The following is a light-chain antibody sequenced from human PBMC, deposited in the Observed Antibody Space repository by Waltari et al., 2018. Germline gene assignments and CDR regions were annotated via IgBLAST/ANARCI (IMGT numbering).Light chain of an antibody. Sequence: DVVMTQSPLSLPVTLGQPDSISCKSSQSLVHSDGNTHLNWFQQRPGQSPRHLIYRVSYRDPGVPDTFSGSGSYTAFTPKISRVEAGDVCVYYCMQGTHCPYTFGQGTKLDIK. CDR2: RVS. J-gene: IGKJ2*01. CDR3: MQGTHCPYT. V-gene: IGKV2-30*02. CDR1: QSLVHSDGNTH.